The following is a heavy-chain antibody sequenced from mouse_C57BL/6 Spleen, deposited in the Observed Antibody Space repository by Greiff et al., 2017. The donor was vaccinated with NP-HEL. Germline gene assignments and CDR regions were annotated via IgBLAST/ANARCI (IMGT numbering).Heavy chain of an antibody. CDR2: INPNNGGT. J-gene: IGHJ2*01. Sequence: EVQLQQSGPELVKPGASVKIPCKASGYTFTDYNMDWVKQSHGKSLEWIGDINPNNGGTIYNQKFKGKATLTVDKSSSTAYMELRSLTSEDTAVYYCARRHSTHFDYWGQGTTLTVSS. CDR1: GYTFTDYN. V-gene: IGHV1-18*01. CDR3: ARRHSTHFDY. D-gene: IGHD2-5*01.